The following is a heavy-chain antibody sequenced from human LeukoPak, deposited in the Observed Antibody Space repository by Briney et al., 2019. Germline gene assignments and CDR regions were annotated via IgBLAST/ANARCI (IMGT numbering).Heavy chain of an antibody. CDR1: GFTFSSYA. CDR2: ISYDGSNK. CDR3: AGGDCSSTSCYNWGFDP. V-gene: IGHV3-30-3*01. Sequence: GRSLRLSCAASGFTFSSYAMHWVRQAPGKGLEWVAVISYDGSNKYYADSVKGRFTISRDNSKNTLYLQMNSLRAEDTAVCYCAGGDCSSTSCYNWGFDPWGQGTLVTVSS. J-gene: IGHJ5*02. D-gene: IGHD2-2*01.